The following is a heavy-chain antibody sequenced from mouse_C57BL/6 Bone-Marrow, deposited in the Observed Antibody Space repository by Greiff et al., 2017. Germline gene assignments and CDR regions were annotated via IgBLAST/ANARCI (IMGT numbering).Heavy chain of an antibody. D-gene: IGHD2-1*01. Sequence: QVQLQQPGAELVKPGASVKLSCKASGYTFTSYWMHWVKQRPGQGLEWIGMIHPNSGSTNYNEKFKSTATLNVDKSSSPAYMQLSSLTSEDSAVYYCARSRGNYVFDYWGQGTTLTVSS. CDR2: IHPNSGST. J-gene: IGHJ2*01. V-gene: IGHV1-64*01. CDR3: ARSRGNYVFDY. CDR1: GYTFTSYW.